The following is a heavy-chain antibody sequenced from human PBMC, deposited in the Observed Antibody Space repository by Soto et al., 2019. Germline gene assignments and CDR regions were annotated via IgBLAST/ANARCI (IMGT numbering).Heavy chain of an antibody. J-gene: IGHJ6*02. CDR3: ARGWRPDSQIDADSYHYYPMDV. CDR1: GFTFASYN. V-gene: IGHV3-21*01. CDR2: IRHDSDYI. D-gene: IGHD3-22*01. Sequence: PGGSLRLSCASSGFTFASYNMRWVRQAPGKGLQWVASIRHDSDYIYYVDSVKGRFTVTRDNAKNALFLKMTILRDEDTAEYYCARGWRPDSQIDADSYHYYPMDVWGQGTTVTVSS.